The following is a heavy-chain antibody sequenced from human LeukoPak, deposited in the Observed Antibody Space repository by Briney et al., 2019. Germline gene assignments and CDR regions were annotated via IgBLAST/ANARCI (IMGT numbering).Heavy chain of an antibody. CDR1: GFSFGHYG. D-gene: IGHD2-15*01. CDR2: ITGSGGTT. CDR3: GRSRRINASLYYYMDV. V-gene: IGHV3-23*01. J-gene: IGHJ6*03. Sequence: GGSLRLSCTASGFSFGHYGMNWVRQAPGKGLEWVSGITGSGGTTFYADSVKGRFTISRDNSKNTVYLLMNSLRTEDTAVYYCGRSRRINASLYYYMDVWGKGTTVTVSS.